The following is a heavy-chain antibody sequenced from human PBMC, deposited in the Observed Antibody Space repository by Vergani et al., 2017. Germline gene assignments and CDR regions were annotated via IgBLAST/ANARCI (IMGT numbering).Heavy chain of an antibody. CDR1: GFSFGSYG. J-gene: IGHJ5*02. D-gene: IGHD7-27*01. V-gene: IGHV3-30*03. CDR3: GIEGRGDHGVFWSRLGP. CDR2: ISNYGGNK. Sequence: QLQLVGAGGNMVQSGTSLRLSCSASGFSFGSYGRHWVRQSPGKGLEWVAVISNYGGNKYYADSVKDRFTIYKDNNVDMLSLQKNSLRPDYTAVYYCGIEGRGDHGVFWSRLGPWCQGTRVIVSS.